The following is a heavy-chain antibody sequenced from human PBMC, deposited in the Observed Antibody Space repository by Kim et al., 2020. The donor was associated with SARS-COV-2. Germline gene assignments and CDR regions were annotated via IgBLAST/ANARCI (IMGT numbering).Heavy chain of an antibody. Sequence: ADSVKGRFTISRDNAKNSLYLQMNSLRAEDTAVYYCARGAYGDYRYYFDYWGQGTLVTVSS. CDR3: ARGAYGDYRYYFDY. V-gene: IGHV3-21*01. J-gene: IGHJ4*02. D-gene: IGHD4-17*01.